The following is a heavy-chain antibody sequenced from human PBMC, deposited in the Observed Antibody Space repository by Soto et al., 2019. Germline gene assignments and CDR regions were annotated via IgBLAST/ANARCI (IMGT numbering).Heavy chain of an antibody. CDR2: ISSSGTSA. CDR1: GFTFSAVY. CDR3: PRDRGAVTGQYFDY. D-gene: IGHD6-19*01. J-gene: IGHJ4*02. Sequence: PGGSLRLSCAASGFTFSAVYMSWIRQAPNKGLEYISYISSSGTSANYADSVKGRFTISRDNAKNSRYLQMNSLRAEDTAVYYCPRDRGAVTGQYFDYWGQGALVTVSS. V-gene: IGHV3-11*05.